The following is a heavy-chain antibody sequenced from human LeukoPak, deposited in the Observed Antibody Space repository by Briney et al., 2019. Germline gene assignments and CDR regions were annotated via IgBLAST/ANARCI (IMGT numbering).Heavy chain of an antibody. CDR2: INPNGGGT. D-gene: IGHD3-16*01. J-gene: IGHJ4*02. CDR3: ARGLRLGEFHY. CDR1: GYTFTGYY. Sequence: ASVKVSCKASGYTFTGYYMHWVRQAPGQGLEWMGWINPNGGGTTYAQKFQGRVTMTRDTSISTVYMELSRLRSDDTAVYYCARGLRLGEFHYWGQGTLVTVSS. V-gene: IGHV1-2*02.